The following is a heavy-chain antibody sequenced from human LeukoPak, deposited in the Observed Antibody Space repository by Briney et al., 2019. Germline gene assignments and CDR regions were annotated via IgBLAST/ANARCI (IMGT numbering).Heavy chain of an antibody. J-gene: IGHJ6*03. CDR3: ARDRGSSSSVVAYYYYYMDV. CDR1: GFTFMVYY. Sequence: AGSLRLSCEASGFTFMVYYMNWVRQAPGQGLEWVSWISAKSGGTNYAQKFQGRVTMTRDTSISTAYMELSRLRSDDTAVYCGARDRGSSSSVVAYYYYYMDVWGKGTTVTVSS. V-gene: IGHV1-2*02. D-gene: IGHD6-6*01. CDR2: ISAKSGGT.